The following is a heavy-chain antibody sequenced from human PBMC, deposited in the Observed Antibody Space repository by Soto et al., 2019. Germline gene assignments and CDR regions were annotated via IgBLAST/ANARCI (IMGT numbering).Heavy chain of an antibody. CDR1: GFTFSSYA. CDR2: ISYDGGNR. CDR3: AKGEGSGSYPYYFYGMDV. V-gene: IGHV3-30*18. Sequence: GGSLRLSCVASGFTFSSYAMHWVRQAPGKGLEWVTVISYDGGNRYYADSVKGRFTISRDNSKNTLYLQMNSLRPEDTAVFYCAKGEGSGSYPYYFYGMDVWGQGTTVTVSS. D-gene: IGHD3-10*01. J-gene: IGHJ6*02.